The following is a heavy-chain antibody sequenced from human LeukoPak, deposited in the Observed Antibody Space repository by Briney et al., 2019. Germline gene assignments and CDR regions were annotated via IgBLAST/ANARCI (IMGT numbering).Heavy chain of an antibody. CDR2: ISSSGSTI. CDR3: ARAVTSTEGY. Sequence: GGSLRLSCAASGFTFSSYEMNWVRQAPGKGLEWVSYISSSGSTIYYADSVKGRFTISRDNAKNSLYLQMNSLRAEDTAVYYCARAVTSTEGYWGQGTLVTVSS. V-gene: IGHV3-48*03. J-gene: IGHJ4*02. CDR1: GFTFSSYE.